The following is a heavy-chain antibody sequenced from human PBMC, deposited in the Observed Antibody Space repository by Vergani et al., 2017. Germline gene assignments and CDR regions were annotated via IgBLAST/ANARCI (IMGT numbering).Heavy chain of an antibody. CDR1: EYSFGNYW. J-gene: IGHJ4*02. CDR2: SYPADSDT. D-gene: IGHD1-1*01. Sequence: EVELVQSGPEMRKPGESLKISCKGSEYSFGNYWIGWVRQMPGKGLEWMGISYPADSDTRYSPSFQGQVPISADKSISTAFLQWDSLKASDTALYYCARHTTYTDSWGQGTLVTVSS. CDR3: ARHTTYTDS. V-gene: IGHV5-51*01.